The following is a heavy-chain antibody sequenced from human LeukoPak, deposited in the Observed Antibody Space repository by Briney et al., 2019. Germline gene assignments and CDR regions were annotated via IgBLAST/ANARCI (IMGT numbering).Heavy chain of an antibody. V-gene: IGHV3-23*01. CDR3: AKDLEDILTGYNLYYFDY. CDR2: ISGSGGST. Sequence: GGTLRLSCAASGFTFSSYGMSWVRQAPGKGLEWVSAISGSGGSTYYADSVKGRFTISRDNSKNTLYLQMNSLRAEDTAVYYCAKDLEDILTGYNLYYFDYWGQGTLVTVSS. D-gene: IGHD3-9*01. CDR1: GFTFSSYG. J-gene: IGHJ4*02.